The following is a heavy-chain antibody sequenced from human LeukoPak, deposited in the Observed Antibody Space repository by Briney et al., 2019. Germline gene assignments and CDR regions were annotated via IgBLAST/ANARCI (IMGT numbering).Heavy chain of an antibody. CDR2: IRYDGSNK. CDR1: GFTFRTYG. V-gene: IGHV3-30*02. Sequence: PGGSLRLSCAASGFTFRTYGMHWVRQPPGKGLEWVTFIRYDGSNKYYADSVKGRFTISRDNSKNTLYLQMNSLRAEDTAVYYCAKAPMVRGVIEYYYYYMDVWGKGTTVTVSS. D-gene: IGHD3-10*01. CDR3: AKAPMVRGVIEYYYYYMDV. J-gene: IGHJ6*03.